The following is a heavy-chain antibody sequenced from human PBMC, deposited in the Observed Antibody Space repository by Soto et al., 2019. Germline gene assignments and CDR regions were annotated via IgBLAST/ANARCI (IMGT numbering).Heavy chain of an antibody. CDR2: IYYSGST. D-gene: IGHD3-10*02. CDR1: RGSMSSGDYY. Sequence: PSDTLALTCTVSRGSMSSGDYYWSWIRQPPGKGLEWIGYIYYSGSTYYNPSLKSRVTISVDTSKNQFSLKLSSVTAADTAVYYCARAYYYARGWFDPWGQGTLVTVSS. J-gene: IGHJ5*02. V-gene: IGHV4-30-4*02. CDR3: ARAYYYARGWFDP.